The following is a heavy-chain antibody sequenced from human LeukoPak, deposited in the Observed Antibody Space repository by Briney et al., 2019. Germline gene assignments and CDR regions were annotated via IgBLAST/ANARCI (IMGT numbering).Heavy chain of an antibody. J-gene: IGHJ4*02. CDR3: AKDGPVEHNFGYFLGS. V-gene: IGHV3-30*02. CDR1: GFTFSSYG. Sequence: GGSLRLSCATSGFTFSSYGMHWVRQAPGKGLEWVAFIRYDGANKYYADSVKGRFTISRDRSNNTLFLQMNSLRGEDTAVYYCAKDGPVEHNFGYFLGSWGQGALVTVSS. CDR2: IRYDGANK. D-gene: IGHD3-22*01.